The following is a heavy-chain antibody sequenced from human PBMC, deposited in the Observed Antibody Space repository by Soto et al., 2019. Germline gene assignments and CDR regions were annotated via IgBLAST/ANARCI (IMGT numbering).Heavy chain of an antibody. V-gene: IGHV3-33*01. D-gene: IGHD1-26*01. J-gene: IGHJ2*01. CDR2: IWYDGSNK. Sequence: QVQLVESGGGVVQPGRSLRLSCAASGFTFSSYGMHWVRQAPGKGLEWVAVIWYDGSNKYYADSVKGRFTISRDNSKNTLYLQRNSLRAEDTAVYDCARGGPSGSYGDFDLWGRGTLVTVSS. CDR3: ARGGPSGSYGDFDL. CDR1: GFTFSSYG.